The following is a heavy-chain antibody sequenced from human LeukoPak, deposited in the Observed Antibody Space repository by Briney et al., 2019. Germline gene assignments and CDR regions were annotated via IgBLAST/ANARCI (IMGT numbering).Heavy chain of an antibody. CDR2: ISSSSSYI. J-gene: IGHJ4*02. Sequence: GGSLRLSCAASGFTFSTYSMSLFRQAPGKGLEWVSSISSSSSYIYYADSVKGRFTISRDNAKNSLYLQMNSLRAEDTAVYYCARDWKVGHDYWGQGTLVTVSS. CDR3: ARDWKVGHDY. V-gene: IGHV3-21*01. CDR1: GFTFSTYS. D-gene: IGHD1-1*01.